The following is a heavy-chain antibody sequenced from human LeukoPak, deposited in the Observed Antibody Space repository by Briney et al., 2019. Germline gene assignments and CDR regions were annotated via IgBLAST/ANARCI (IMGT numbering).Heavy chain of an antibody. CDR1: GGSISSYY. CDR2: IYYSGST. Sequence: SETLSLTCTVSGGSISSYYWSWIRQPPGKGLEWIGYIYYSGSTNYNPSLKSRVTISVDTSKNQFSLKLSSVTAADTAVYYCARGGGYDLGFDYWGQGTLVTVSS. V-gene: IGHV4-59*01. CDR3: ARGGGYDLGFDY. J-gene: IGHJ4*02. D-gene: IGHD5-12*01.